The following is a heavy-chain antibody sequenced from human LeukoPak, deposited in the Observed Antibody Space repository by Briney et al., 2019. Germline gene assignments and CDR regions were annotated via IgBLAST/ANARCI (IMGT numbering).Heavy chain of an antibody. J-gene: IGHJ4*02. CDR1: GGSISSYY. V-gene: IGHV4-59*01. CDR2: IYYSGST. Sequence: PSETLSLTCTVSGGSISSYYWSWIRQPPGKGLEWIGYIYYSGSTNYNPSLKSRVTISVDTSKNQFSLKLSSVTAADTAVYYCARVQRGYSPQVFDYWGQGTLVTVSS. CDR3: ARVQRGYSPQVFDY. D-gene: IGHD5-18*01.